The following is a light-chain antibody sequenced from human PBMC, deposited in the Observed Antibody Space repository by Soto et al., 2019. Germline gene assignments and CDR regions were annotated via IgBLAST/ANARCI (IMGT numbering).Light chain of an antibody. J-gene: IGLJ1*01. Sequence: QSALTQPPSVSGSPGQSVTISCTGTSSDVGSDNRVSWYQKPPGTAPKLMIYEVSNRPSGVPDRFSGSNSCNTASLTLSGLKAEDEADYYCRSYTISSTYVFGTGTKLTVL. CDR1: SSDVGSDNR. CDR2: EVS. CDR3: RSYTISSTYV. V-gene: IGLV2-18*02.